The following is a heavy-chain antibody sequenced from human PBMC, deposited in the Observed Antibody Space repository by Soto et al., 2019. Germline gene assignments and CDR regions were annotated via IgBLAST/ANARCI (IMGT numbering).Heavy chain of an antibody. V-gene: IGHV3-21*01. CDR3: ARAPGGDYGGWFAP. CDR2: ISSSSSYI. J-gene: IGHJ5*02. D-gene: IGHD4-17*01. CDR1: GFTFSSYS. Sequence: EVQLVESGGGLVKPGGSLRLSCAASGFTFSSYSMNWVRQAPGKGLEWVSSISSSSSYIYYADSVKGRFTISRDNAKNALYLQMKSLRAEDTAVYYCARAPGGDYGGWFAPWGQGTLVTVSS.